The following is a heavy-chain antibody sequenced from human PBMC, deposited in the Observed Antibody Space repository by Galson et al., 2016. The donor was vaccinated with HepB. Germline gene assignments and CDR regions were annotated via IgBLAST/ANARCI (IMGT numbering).Heavy chain of an antibody. CDR1: GFSVSQNY. D-gene: IGHD3-10*01. J-gene: IGHJ4*02. V-gene: IGHV3-53*01. CDR3: ARAGSRVGFYLRFGFFAS. CDR2: IYSGNNA. Sequence: SLRLSCAVSGFSVSQNYMTWVRQAPGKGLEWLSVIYSGNNAYYADSVKGRFTISRDNFGNTLHLQINSLRAEDTAVYYCARAGSRVGFYLRFGFFASWGQGTLVTVSS.